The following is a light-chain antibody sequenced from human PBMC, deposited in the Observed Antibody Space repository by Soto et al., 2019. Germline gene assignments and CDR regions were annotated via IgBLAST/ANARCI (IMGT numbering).Light chain of an antibody. CDR1: SSDIGGYNS. V-gene: IGLV2-8*01. CDR2: DVT. Sequence: QSALTQPPSASGSPGQSVTISCTGTSSDIGGYNSVSWYQHHPAKAPKLIIYDVTKRPSGVPDRFSCSKSGNTASLTVSGLQAEDEADYYCSSYAATNKVTFGGGTKLTVL. J-gene: IGLJ2*01. CDR3: SSYAATNKVT.